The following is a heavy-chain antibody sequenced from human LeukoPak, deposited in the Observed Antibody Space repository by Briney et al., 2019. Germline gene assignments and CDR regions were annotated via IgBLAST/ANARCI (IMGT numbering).Heavy chain of an antibody. V-gene: IGHV4-59*01. J-gene: IGHJ4*02. D-gene: IGHD3-10*01. Sequence: SETLSLTCTVSGGSISSYYWSWIRQPPGKGLEWIGYIYYSGSTNYNPSLKSRVTISVDTSKNQFSLKLSSVTAADTAVYYCASAVWFGEFNYWGQGTLVTVSS. CDR3: ASAVWFGEFNY. CDR2: IYYSGST. CDR1: GGSISSYY.